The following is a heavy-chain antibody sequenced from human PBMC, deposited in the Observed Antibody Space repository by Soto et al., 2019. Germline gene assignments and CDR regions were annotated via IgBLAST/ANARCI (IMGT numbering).Heavy chain of an antibody. CDR1: GFTFDDYA. V-gene: IGHV3-43D*04. Sequence: EVQLVESGGVVVQFGGSLRLSCAASGFTFDDYAMHWVRQAPGKGLEWVSLITRDGATTFYGDSVKGRFTISRDNSKNSLYRQMNSLRPDDTALYYCAKDGGYRDSWFGYSDYWGQGTLVTVSS. CDR3: AKDGGYRDSWFGYSDY. D-gene: IGHD6-13*01. CDR2: ITRDGATT. J-gene: IGHJ4*02.